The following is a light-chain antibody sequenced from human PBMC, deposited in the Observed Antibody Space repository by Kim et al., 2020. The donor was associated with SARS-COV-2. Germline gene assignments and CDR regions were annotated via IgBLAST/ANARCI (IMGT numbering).Light chain of an antibody. CDR2: DVS. CDR1: STNVGGYNY. Sequence: QLSTISCTGTSTNVGGYNYVAWYQQNPGKAPKLMIYDVSTRPSGVSNRFTGSKSGNTATLTISGLQAEDEANYYCSSYTSSSTWVFGGGTQLTVL. V-gene: IGLV2-14*04. J-gene: IGLJ3*02. CDR3: SSYTSSSTWV.